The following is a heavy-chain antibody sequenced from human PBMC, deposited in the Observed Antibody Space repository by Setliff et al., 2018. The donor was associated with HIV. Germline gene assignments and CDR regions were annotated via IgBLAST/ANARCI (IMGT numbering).Heavy chain of an antibody. CDR2: IYYCGST. J-gene: IGHJ3*01. V-gene: IGHV4-39*01. CDR3: ARQDSRGPRSTFDL. Sequence: SETLSLTCTVSGGSLSSSSYYWGGIRQPPGKGLEWLGTIYYCGSTYYNPSLKSRVTLSVDTTKNQFSLKLSSVTAAETAVYYWARQDSRGPRSTFDLWGRGTRVTVS. CDR1: GGSLSSSSYY.